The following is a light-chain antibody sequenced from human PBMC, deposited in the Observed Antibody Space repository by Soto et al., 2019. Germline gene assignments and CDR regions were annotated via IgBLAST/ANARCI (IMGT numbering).Light chain of an antibody. Sequence: QSALTQPASVSGSPGQSITISCTGTSSDVGGYNYVSWYQQHPGKAPKLMIYEVSNRPSGVSNRFSGSKSGNTASPTISGLQAEDEADYYCSSYTSSSPLVFGGGTQLTVL. J-gene: IGLJ2*01. CDR1: SSDVGGYNY. CDR2: EVS. CDR3: SSYTSSSPLV. V-gene: IGLV2-14*01.